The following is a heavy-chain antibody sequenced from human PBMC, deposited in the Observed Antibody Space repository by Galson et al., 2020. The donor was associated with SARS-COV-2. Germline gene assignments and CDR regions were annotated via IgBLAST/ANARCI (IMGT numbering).Heavy chain of an antibody. V-gene: IGHV4-38-2*02. Sequence: SETLSLTCAVSGYSISSGYYWGWIRQPPGKGLEWIGSIYHSGSTYYNPSLKSRVTISVDTSKNQFSLKLSSVTAADTAVYYCARELVGATTGIYYMDVWGKGTTVTVSS. CDR2: IYHSGST. CDR3: ARELVGATTGIYYMDV. D-gene: IGHD1-26*01. CDR1: GYSISSGYY. J-gene: IGHJ6*03.